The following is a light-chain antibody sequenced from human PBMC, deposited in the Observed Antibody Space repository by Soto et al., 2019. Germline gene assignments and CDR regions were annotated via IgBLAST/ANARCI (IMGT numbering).Light chain of an antibody. J-gene: IGLJ3*02. CDR3: QVWASSSDHWV. CDR2: DGS. Sequence: SYELTQPPAVSVAPGQTARITCGGNNIGSKSVHWYQQKPGQAPVLVVYDGSDRPSGIPERFSGSNSGNTATLTISRVEAGDEADYYCQVWASSSDHWVFGGGTKLTVL. V-gene: IGLV3-21*02. CDR1: NIGSKS.